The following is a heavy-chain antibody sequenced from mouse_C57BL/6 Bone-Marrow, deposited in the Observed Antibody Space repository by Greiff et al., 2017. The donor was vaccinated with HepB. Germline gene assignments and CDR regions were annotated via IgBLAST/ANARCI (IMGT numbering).Heavy chain of an antibody. J-gene: IGHJ4*01. CDR1: GYTFTSYW. D-gene: IGHD2-4*01. CDR3: ASYYYDYDGGYYYAMDY. CDR2: IYPGSGST. Sequence: QVQLQQPGAELVMPGASVKMSCKASGYTFTSYWITWVKQRPGQGLEWIGDIYPGSGSTNYNEKFKSKATLTVDTSSSTAYMQLSSLTSEDSAVYYCASYYYDYDGGYYYAMDYWGQGTSVTVSS. V-gene: IGHV1-55*01.